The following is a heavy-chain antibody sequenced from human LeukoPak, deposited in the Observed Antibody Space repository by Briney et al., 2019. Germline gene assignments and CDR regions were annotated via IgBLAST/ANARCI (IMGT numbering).Heavy chain of an antibody. D-gene: IGHD3-22*01. CDR3: ARKVLGYGDSSGYYGLYDY. CDR2: IYYSGST. Sequence: SETLSLTCTVSGGSISSYYWSWIRQPPGKGLEWIGYIYYSGSTNYNPSLKSRVTTSVDTSKNQFSLKLSSVTAADTAVYYCARKVLGYGDSSGYYGLYDYWGQGTLVTVSS. V-gene: IGHV4-59*01. CDR1: GGSISSYY. J-gene: IGHJ4*02.